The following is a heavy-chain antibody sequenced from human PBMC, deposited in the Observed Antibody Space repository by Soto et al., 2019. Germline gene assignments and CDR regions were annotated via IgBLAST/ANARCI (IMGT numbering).Heavy chain of an antibody. J-gene: IGHJ4*02. D-gene: IGHD3-10*01. CDR1: GYTFSIYG. CDR3: VSDVDGAGSYYSDY. V-gene: IGHV1-18*01. CDR2: TRPNNGNT. Sequence: QVQLVQSGAEVKKPGASVKVSCKASGYTFSIYGINWVRQAPGQGLEWMGWTRPNNGNTKSAQNLQGRVTMTADTSTSTADMELRSLRHNDTAVYYCVSDVDGAGSYYSDYCGQGTLVTVSS.